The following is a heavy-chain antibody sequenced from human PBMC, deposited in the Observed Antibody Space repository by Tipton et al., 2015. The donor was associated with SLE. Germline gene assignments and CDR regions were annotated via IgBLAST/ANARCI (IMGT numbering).Heavy chain of an antibody. CDR3: ARGGPKDY. Sequence: TLSLTCAVYGGSFSGYYWSWIRQPPGKGLEWIGEINHSGSTNYNPSLKSRVTMSVDTSKNQFSLKLSSVTAADTAVYYCARGGPKDYWGQGTLVTVSS. CDR1: GGSFSGYY. V-gene: IGHV4-34*01. CDR2: INHSGST. J-gene: IGHJ4*02.